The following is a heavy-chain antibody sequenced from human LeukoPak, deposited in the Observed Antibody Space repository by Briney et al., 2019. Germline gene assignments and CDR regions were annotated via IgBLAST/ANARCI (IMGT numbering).Heavy chain of an antibody. D-gene: IGHD6-13*01. CDR3: ARSIAAAAPNFDY. Sequence: SQTLSLTCTVSGGSISSGGYYWSWIRQHPGKGLEWIGYIYYSGSTYYNPSLKSRVTISVDTSKDQFSLKLSSVTAADTAVYYCARSIAAAAPNFDYWGQGTLVTVSS. J-gene: IGHJ4*02. CDR2: IYYSGST. CDR1: GGSISSGGYY. V-gene: IGHV4-31*03.